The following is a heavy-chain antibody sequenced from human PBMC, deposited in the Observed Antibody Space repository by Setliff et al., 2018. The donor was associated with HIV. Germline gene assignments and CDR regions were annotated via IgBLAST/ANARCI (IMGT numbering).Heavy chain of an antibody. Sequence: PGGSLRLSCAASGFTFGDYAIHWVRQAPGKGLEWVAVISYDGSYKNYAESVKGRFTISGDNSKNTLYVQMNSLRADDTAIYYCVRDLTTIVTRKVFDIWGQGIMVTVS. D-gene: IGHD4-4*01. CDR2: ISYDGSYK. V-gene: IGHV3-30*04. J-gene: IGHJ3*02. CDR3: VRDLTTIVTRKVFDI. CDR1: GFTFGDYA.